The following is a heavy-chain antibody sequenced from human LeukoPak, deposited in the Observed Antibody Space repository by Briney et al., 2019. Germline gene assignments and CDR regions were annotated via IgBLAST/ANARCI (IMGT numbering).Heavy chain of an antibody. CDR2: INHSGST. V-gene: IGHV4-34*01. CDR3: ATFRWGVGFEY. J-gene: IGHJ4*02. D-gene: IGHD3-16*01. Sequence: PSETLSLTCGVYGGSFSGYYWTYIRQPSGKGPEWIGEINHSGSTNYNPSLQSRVTISVDTSKNEFSLRLNSVTAADTAVYYCATFRWGVGFEYWGQGTLVTVSS. CDR1: GGSFSGYY.